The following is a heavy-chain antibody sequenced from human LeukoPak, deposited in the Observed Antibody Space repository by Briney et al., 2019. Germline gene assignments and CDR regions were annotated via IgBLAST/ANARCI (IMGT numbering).Heavy chain of an antibody. V-gene: IGHV4-39*01. CDR1: SGSISSSSYY. CDR2: IYYSGST. CDR3: ARQTGSGLFILP. J-gene: IGHJ4*02. Sequence: PSETLSLTCTVSSGSISSSSYYWAWIRQPPGKGLECIGSIYYSGSTSCNPSLKSRVTISVDTSKNQFSLKLSSVTAADTAVYYCARQTGSGLFILPGGQGTLVTVSS. D-gene: IGHD3/OR15-3a*01.